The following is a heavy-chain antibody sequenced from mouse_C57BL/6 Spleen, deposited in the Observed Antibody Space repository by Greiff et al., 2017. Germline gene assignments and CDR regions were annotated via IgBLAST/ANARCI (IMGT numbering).Heavy chain of an antibody. D-gene: IGHD4-1*01. CDR1: GFTFSDYY. V-gene: IGHV5-16*01. CDR3: ARETGTGVFDY. J-gene: IGHJ2*01. Sequence: VESEGGLVQPGSSMKLSCTASGFTFSDYYMAWVRQVPEKGLEWVANINYDGSSTYYLDSLKSRFIISRDNAKNILYLQMSSLKSEDTATYYCARETGTGVFDYWGQGTTLTVSS. CDR2: INYDGSST.